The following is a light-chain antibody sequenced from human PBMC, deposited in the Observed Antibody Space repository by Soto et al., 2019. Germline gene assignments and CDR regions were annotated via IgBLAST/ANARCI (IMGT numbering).Light chain of an antibody. CDR3: LQYQRYWT. CDR2: QAS. CDR1: QSISRQ. J-gene: IGKJ1*01. Sequence: DIQMTQSPSTLSASVGDRVSITCRASQSISRQLAWYQQKPGQAPNLLIYQASNLETGVPSRFTGSGSGTEFTLTISSLQPDDLATYDCLQYQRYWTFGQGTKVEVK. V-gene: IGKV1-5*03.